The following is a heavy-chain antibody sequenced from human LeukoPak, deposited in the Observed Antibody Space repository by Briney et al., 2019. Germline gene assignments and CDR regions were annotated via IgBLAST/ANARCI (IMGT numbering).Heavy chain of an antibody. CDR2: INPNSGGP. CDR1: GYTFSDYY. J-gene: IGHJ5*02. Sequence: GASVKVSCKASGYTFSDYYMHWVRQAPGQGLEWMGWINPNSGGPNYAQKFQGRVTMTRDTSISTAYMELSRLRSDDTAVYYCARGYCISTSCPLFDHWFDPWGQGTLVTVSS. D-gene: IGHD2-2*01. V-gene: IGHV1-2*02. CDR3: ARGYCISTSCPLFDHWFDP.